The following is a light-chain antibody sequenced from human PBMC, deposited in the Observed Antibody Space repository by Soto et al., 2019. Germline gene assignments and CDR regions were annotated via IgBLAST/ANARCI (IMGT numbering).Light chain of an antibody. J-gene: IGKJ5*01. Sequence: DIQVTQSPSSLSASVGYRVTITCRASQSIRTYLNWYQQKPGKAPKLLIYHSTTLQSGVPSRFSGSGSGTDFTLTISSLQPEDFASYYCQHTYTTPITFGQGTRLEIK. V-gene: IGKV1-39*01. CDR2: HST. CDR3: QHTYTTPIT. CDR1: QSIRTY.